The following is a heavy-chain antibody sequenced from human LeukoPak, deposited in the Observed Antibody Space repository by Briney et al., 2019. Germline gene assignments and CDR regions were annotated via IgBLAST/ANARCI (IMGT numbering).Heavy chain of an antibody. Sequence: GASVKVSCKASGYTFTGYYMHWVRQAPGQGLEWMGWINPNSGGTNYAQKFQGRVTMTRDTSISTAYMELSRLRSDDTAVYYCARDHDYVWGSYRYTFDYWGQGTLVTVSS. CDR3: ARDHDYVWGSYRYTFDY. J-gene: IGHJ4*02. D-gene: IGHD3-16*02. CDR1: GYTFTGYY. CDR2: INPNSGGT. V-gene: IGHV1-2*02.